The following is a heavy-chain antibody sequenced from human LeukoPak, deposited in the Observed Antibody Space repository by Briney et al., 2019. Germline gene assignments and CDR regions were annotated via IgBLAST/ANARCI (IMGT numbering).Heavy chain of an antibody. CDR2: INPNSGGT. J-gene: IGHJ3*02. CDR3: ARVPGIAAAGRPKGAFDI. Sequence: ASVKVSFKASGYTFTVYYMHWVRQAPGQGLEWMGWINPNSGGTNYAQKFQGTVTMPRDTSISTAYMELSRLRSDDTAVYYCARVPGIAAAGRPKGAFDIWGQGTMVTVSS. V-gene: IGHV1-2*02. D-gene: IGHD6-13*01. CDR1: GYTFTVYY.